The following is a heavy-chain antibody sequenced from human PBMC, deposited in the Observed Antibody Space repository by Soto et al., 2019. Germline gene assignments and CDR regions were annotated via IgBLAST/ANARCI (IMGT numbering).Heavy chain of an antibody. V-gene: IGHV5-51*01. CDR1: GYSFTTYR. CDR3: ARLRIEAAFAAFDI. Sequence: GESLKISCKGSGYSFTTYRIGWIRQMPGKGLEWMGIIYPGDSETRYSPSFQGQVTISADKSNTTAYLQWSGLKASDTSMYYCARLRIEAAFAAFDIWCQGTMLTISS. J-gene: IGHJ3*02. CDR2: IYPGDSET. D-gene: IGHD6-13*01.